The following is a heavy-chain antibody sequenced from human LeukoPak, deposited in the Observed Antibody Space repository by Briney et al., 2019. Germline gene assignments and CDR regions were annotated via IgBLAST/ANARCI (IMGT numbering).Heavy chain of an antibody. D-gene: IGHD6-19*01. CDR1: GGSISSYY. J-gene: IGHJ4*02. V-gene: IGHV4-59*01. Sequence: PSETLSLTCTVSGGSISSYYWSWIRQPPGKGLEWIGYIYYSGSTNYNPSLKSRVTISVDTSKNQFSLKLSSVTAADTAVYYCARGGYSSGWLYFDYWGQGTLVTASS. CDR2: IYYSGST. CDR3: ARGGYSSGWLYFDY.